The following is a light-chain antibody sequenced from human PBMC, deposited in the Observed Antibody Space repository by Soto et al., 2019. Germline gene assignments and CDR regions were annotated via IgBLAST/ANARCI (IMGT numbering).Light chain of an antibody. CDR2: NNN. Sequence: QSVLTQPPSASGTPGQRVTISCSGGNSNIGSNTVIWYQHLPGTAPKLLIYNNNQRPSGVPDRFSGSKSGTSASLAISWLKSEDEADYYCAAWDDSMNGHAVFGRGTQLTVL. V-gene: IGLV1-44*01. CDR3: AAWDDSMNGHAV. CDR1: NSNIGSNT. J-gene: IGLJ7*01.